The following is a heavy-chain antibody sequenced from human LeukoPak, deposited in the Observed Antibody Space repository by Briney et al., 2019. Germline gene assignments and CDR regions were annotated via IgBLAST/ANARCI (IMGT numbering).Heavy chain of an antibody. D-gene: IGHD5-12*01. V-gene: IGHV4-39*01. CDR3: ASPPDIVASDAFDI. J-gene: IGHJ3*02. CDR1: GGSISSSSYY. CDR2: IYYSGST. Sequence: SETLSLTCTVSGGSISSSSYYWGWIRQPPGKGLEWIGSIYYSGSTYYNPSLKSRVTISVDTSKNQFSLKLSSVTAADTAVYYCASPPDIVASDAFDIWGQGTMVTVSS.